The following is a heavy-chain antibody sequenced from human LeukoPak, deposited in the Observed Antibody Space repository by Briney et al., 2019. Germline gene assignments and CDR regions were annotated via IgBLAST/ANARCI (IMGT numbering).Heavy chain of an antibody. D-gene: IGHD6-13*01. CDR2: ISSSGTYK. V-gene: IGHV3-21*01. Sequence: GGSLRLSCAVPGFTFSSYSMSWVRQAPGKGLEWVSSISSSGTYKYYADSVKGRFTISRDNAKNSLYLQMNSLRAEDTAVYYCASVSAISSWFYHGMDVWGQGTTVTVSS. CDR1: GFTFSSYS. CDR3: ASVSAISSWFYHGMDV. J-gene: IGHJ6*02.